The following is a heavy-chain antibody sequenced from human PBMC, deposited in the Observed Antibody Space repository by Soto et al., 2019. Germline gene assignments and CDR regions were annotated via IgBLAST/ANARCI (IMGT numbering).Heavy chain of an antibody. CDR3: ARGNGYSNGRIVY. CDR2: IWYDGSNK. J-gene: IGHJ4*02. Sequence: GGSLRLSCAASGFTFSGHGMHWVRQAPGKGLEWVAVIWYDGSNKYYADSVKGRFTISRDNSKNTLYLQMNSLRAEDTAVYYCARGNGYSNGRIVYWGQGTLVTVSS. D-gene: IGHD5-18*01. V-gene: IGHV3-33*01. CDR1: GFTFSGHG.